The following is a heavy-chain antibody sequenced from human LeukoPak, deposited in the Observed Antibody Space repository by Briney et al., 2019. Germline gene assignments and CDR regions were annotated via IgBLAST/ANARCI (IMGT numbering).Heavy chain of an antibody. Sequence: SVKVSCKASGGTFSSYAISWVRQAPGQGLEWMGRIIPIFGTANYAQKFQGRVTITADKSTSTAYMELSSLRSEDTAVYYCARGPVVPAANDAFDIWGQGTMVTVSS. CDR2: IIPIFGTA. V-gene: IGHV1-69*06. CDR3: ARGPVVPAANDAFDI. CDR1: GGTFSSYA. D-gene: IGHD2-2*01. J-gene: IGHJ3*02.